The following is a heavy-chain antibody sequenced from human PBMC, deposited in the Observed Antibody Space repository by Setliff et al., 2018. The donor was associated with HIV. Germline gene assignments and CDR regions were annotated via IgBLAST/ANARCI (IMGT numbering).Heavy chain of an antibody. V-gene: IGHV3-15*04. Sequence: GGSLRLSCVVSGFAVSDAWMSWVRQAPGKGLEWVGHIESKSDGGATHNAAPVKGRFTISRDNAKNSLYLQMDNLTVDDTAVYFCARGRCSDAACFFDYWGQGTLVTVSS. D-gene: IGHD3-16*01. J-gene: IGHJ4*02. CDR3: ARGRCSDAACFFDY. CDR2: IESKSDGGAT. CDR1: GFAVSDAW.